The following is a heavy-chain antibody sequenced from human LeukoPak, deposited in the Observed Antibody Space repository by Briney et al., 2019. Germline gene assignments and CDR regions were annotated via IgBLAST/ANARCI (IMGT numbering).Heavy chain of an antibody. Sequence: ASQTLSLTCTVSGGSISSGSYYWSCIRQPAGKGLEWIGRIYTSGSTNYNPSLKSRVTISVDTSKNQFSLKLSSVTAADTAVYYCARVGATSYYYYYMDVWGKGTTVTISS. J-gene: IGHJ6*03. V-gene: IGHV4-61*02. D-gene: IGHD1-26*01. CDR1: GGSISSGSYY. CDR3: ARVGATSYYYYYMDV. CDR2: IYTSGST.